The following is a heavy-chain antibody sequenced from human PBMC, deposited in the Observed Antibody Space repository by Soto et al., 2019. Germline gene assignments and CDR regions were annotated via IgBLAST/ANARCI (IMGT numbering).Heavy chain of an antibody. CDR2: VSANGDIT. CDR3: ARGDRGGSGSPASYYFSGLDV. CDR1: GFTFSEYA. V-gene: IGHV3-23*01. Sequence: EVKVLESGGDLVQPGGSLRLSCVASGFTFSEYAMTWVRQAPGKGLDWVSSVSANGDITYYADSVKGRFTISRDNSNKTLPLQMNSLRAEDTALYYCARGDRGGSGSPASYYFSGLDVWGQGTTVIVSS. D-gene: IGHD3-10*01. J-gene: IGHJ6*02.